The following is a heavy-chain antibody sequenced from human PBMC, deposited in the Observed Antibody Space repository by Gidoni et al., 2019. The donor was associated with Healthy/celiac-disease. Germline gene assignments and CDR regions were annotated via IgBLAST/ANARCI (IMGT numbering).Heavy chain of an antibody. Sequence: QVQLQESGPGLVKPSETLSLTCTVSGYSISSGYYWGWIRQPPGKGLEWIGSIYHSGSTYYNPSLKSRVTISVDTSKNQFSRKLSSVTAADTAVYYCARCTNGLGYSSSWYAPNWFDPWGQGTLVTVSS. CDR3: ARCTNGLGYSSSWYAPNWFDP. J-gene: IGHJ5*02. D-gene: IGHD6-13*01. CDR1: GYSISSGYY. V-gene: IGHV4-38-2*02. CDR2: IYHSGST.